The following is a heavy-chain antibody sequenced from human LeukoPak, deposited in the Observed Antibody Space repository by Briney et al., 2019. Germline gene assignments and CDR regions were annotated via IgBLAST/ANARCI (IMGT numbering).Heavy chain of an antibody. D-gene: IGHD6-6*01. CDR2: INPNSGGT. CDR3: ARDKRIAARRTDAFDI. V-gene: IGHV1-2*02. CDR1: GYTFTGYY. Sequence: GASVTVSCKASGYTFTGYYMHWVRQAPGQGLEWMAWINPNSGGTNYAQKFQGRVTMTRDTSISTAYMELSRLRSDDTAVYYCARDKRIAARRTDAFDIWGQGTMVTVSS. J-gene: IGHJ3*02.